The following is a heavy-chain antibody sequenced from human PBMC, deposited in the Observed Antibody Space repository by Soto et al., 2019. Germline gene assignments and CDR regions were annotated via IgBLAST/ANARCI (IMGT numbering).Heavy chain of an antibody. J-gene: IGHJ4*02. CDR3: TTPGSWLNG. Sequence: GGSLRLSCAASGFTFSSYGMHWVRQAPGKGLEWVAVISYDGSNKYYADSVKGRFTISRDNSKNTLYLQMNNLKTEDTAVYYCTTPGSWLNGWGQGTLVTVSS. D-gene: IGHD2-8*01. V-gene: IGHV3-30*03. CDR1: GFTFSSYG. CDR2: ISYDGSNK.